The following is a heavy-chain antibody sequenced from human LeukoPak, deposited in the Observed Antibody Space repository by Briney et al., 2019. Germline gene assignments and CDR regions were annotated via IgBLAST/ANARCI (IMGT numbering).Heavy chain of an antibody. D-gene: IGHD1-1*01. V-gene: IGHV1-69*06. Sequence: SVKVSCKASGGTSSTYAISWVRQAPGQGLEWMGGIIPIFGTANYAQKFQGRVTITADKSTSTAYMELSSLRSEDTAVYYCARGPRYNWNDSGYMDVWGKGTTVTVSS. CDR1: GGTSSTYA. CDR3: ARGPRYNWNDSGYMDV. CDR2: IIPIFGTA. J-gene: IGHJ6*03.